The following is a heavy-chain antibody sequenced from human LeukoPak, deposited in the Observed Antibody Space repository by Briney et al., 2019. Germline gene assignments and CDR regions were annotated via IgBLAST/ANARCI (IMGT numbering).Heavy chain of an antibody. J-gene: IGHJ4*02. CDR1: GYTFTSHG. CDR2: ISAYNGDT. D-gene: IGHD3-10*01. V-gene: IGHV1-18*01. Sequence: ASVKVSSKASGYTFTSHGITWVRQAPGQGFEWMGWISAYNGDTKYPETSQVRVTLTTDTSTNTVYMELRNLKSDDTAVYYCARGGSGSYYDYWGQGTLITVSS. CDR3: ARGGSGSYYDY.